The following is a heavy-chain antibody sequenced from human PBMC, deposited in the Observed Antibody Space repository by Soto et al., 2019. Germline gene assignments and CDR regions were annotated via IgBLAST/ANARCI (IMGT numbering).Heavy chain of an antibody. D-gene: IGHD3-22*01. V-gene: IGHV3-9*01. CDR1: GFTFDDYA. CDR3: VTGYYYDSSGYSFDY. CDR2: ISWNSGSI. J-gene: IGHJ4*02. Sequence: EVQLVESGGGLVQPGRSLRLSCAASGFTFDDYAMHWVRQAPGKGLEWVSGISWNSGSIGYADSVKGRFTISRDNAKNTLYLQMNSLRAEDTALYYCVTGYYYDSSGYSFDYWGQGTLVTVSS.